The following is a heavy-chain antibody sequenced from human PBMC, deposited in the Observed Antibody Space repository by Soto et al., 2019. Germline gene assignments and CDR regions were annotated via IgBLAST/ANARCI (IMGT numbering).Heavy chain of an antibody. CDR2: ISGGGDST. V-gene: IGHV3-23*01. CDR1: GFRFTTYA. J-gene: IGHJ4*02. Sequence: PGGSLRLSCAASGFRFTTYAMSWVRQAPGKGLEWVSAISGGGDSTYYADSVKGRFTISRDNSKNTLYLQMNSLRGEDTAVYNCAKATYSGTFRRPYYFDYWGQGTLVTVSS. CDR3: AKATYSGTFRRPYYFDY. D-gene: IGHD1-26*01.